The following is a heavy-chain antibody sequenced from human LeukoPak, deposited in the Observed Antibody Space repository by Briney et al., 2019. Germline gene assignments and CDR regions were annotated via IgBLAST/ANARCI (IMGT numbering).Heavy chain of an antibody. V-gene: IGHV4-39*01. Sequence: SETLSLTCDVSGASTNTDSYFWGWIRQPPGKGLEWVGSGYYAGSGSHYNPPLKSRVTISVDTSRNRYSLKLHSVTTADTAVYYCVRLWLRWGIDYWGQGSLVTVSS. D-gene: IGHD5-12*01. CDR3: VRLWLRWGIDY. CDR2: GYYAGSGS. J-gene: IGHJ4*02. CDR1: GASTNTDSYF.